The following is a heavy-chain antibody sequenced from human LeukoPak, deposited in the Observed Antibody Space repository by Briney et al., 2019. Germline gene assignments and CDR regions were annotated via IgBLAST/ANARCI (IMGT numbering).Heavy chain of an antibody. D-gene: IGHD2-21*02. J-gene: IGHJ2*01. CDR3: AREDLTEVVTAIYTKAPYWYFDL. CDR2: IYTSGST. CDR1: GGSISSGSYY. V-gene: IGHV4-61*02. Sequence: SETLSLTCTVSGGSISSGSYYWSCIRQPAGKGLECIGRIYTSGSTNYNPSLKSRVTISVDTSKNQFSLKLSSVTAADTAVYYCAREDLTEVVTAIYTKAPYWYFDLWGRGTLVTVSS.